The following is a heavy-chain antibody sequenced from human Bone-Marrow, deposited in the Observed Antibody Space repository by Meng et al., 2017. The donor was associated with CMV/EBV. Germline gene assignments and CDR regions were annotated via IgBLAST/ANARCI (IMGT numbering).Heavy chain of an antibody. V-gene: IGHV3-48*04. D-gene: IGHD3-22*01. CDR1: GFTFSSYS. J-gene: IGHJ4*02. Sequence: GESLKISCAASGFTFSSYSMNWVRQAPGKGLEWVSYISSSSSTIYYADSVKGRFTISRDNAKNSLYLQMNSLRAEDTAVYYCASTSDSSGYYPGYWGQGTRVTVSS. CDR3: ASTSDSSGYYPGY. CDR2: ISSSSSTI.